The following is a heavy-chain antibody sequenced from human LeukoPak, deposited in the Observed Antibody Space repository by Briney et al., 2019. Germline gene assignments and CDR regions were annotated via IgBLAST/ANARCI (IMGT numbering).Heavy chain of an antibody. CDR2: IYHSGST. V-gene: IGHV4-30-2*01. CDR1: GGSISSGGYS. D-gene: IGHD3-10*01. J-gene: IGHJ4*02. CDR3: ARVRFGESYFDY. Sequence: SETLSLTCAVSGGSISSGGYSWSWIRQPPGKGLEWIGYIYHSGSTYYNPSLKSRVTISVDTSKNQFSLKLSSVTAADTAVYYCARVRFGESYFDYWGQGTLVTVSS.